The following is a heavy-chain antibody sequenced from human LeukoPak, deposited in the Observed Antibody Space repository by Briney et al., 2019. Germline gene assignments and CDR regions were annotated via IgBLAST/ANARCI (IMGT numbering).Heavy chain of an antibody. V-gene: IGHV1-18*01. D-gene: IGHD1-7*01. CDR2: ISAYNGNT. J-gene: IGHJ4*02. CDR3: ARDRSHRNYVFDY. Sequence: ASVKVSCKASGYTFTNYGISWLRQAPGQGLEWMGWISAYNGNTNYAQKLQGRATMTTDTSTSTAYMELRSLRSDDTAVYYCARDRSHRNYVFDYWGQGTLVTVSS. CDR1: GYTFTNYG.